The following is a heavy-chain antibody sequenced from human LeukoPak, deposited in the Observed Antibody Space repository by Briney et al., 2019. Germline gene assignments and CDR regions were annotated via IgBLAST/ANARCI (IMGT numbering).Heavy chain of an antibody. CDR1: GGSISNSRYY. D-gene: IGHD6-13*01. J-gene: IGHJ5*02. Sequence: PSETLSLTCTVSGGSISNSRYYWGWIRQPPGKGLEWIGSIYYRGSTYYNPSLKSRVTISVDTSKNQFSLKLHSVTAADTAVYYPIAAAAIGGANKWFYPWGQGTLVTVSS. CDR2: IYYRGST. V-gene: IGHV4-39*01. CDR3: IAAAAIGGANKWFYP.